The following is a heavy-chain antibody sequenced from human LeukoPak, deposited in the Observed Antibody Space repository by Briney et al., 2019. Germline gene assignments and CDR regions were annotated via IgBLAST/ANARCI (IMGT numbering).Heavy chain of an antibody. CDR1: GFTFSSYW. Sequence: GGSLRLFCAASGFTFSSYWMSWVRQAPGKGLEWVANIKQDGSEKHYVDSVKGRFTISRDNAKNSLYLQMNSLRAEDTAVYYCARWGIAAAGTYGMDVWGQGTTVTVSS. CDR2: IKQDGSEK. J-gene: IGHJ6*02. CDR3: ARWGIAAAGTYGMDV. D-gene: IGHD6-13*01. V-gene: IGHV3-7*05.